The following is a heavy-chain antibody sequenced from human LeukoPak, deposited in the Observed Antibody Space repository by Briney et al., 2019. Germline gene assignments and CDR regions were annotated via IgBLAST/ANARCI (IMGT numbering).Heavy chain of an antibody. J-gene: IGHJ5*02. V-gene: IGHV1-2*02. CDR1: GYTFTGYY. CDR3: ARGGAVGEASNWFDP. Sequence: ASVKVSCKASGYTFTGYYMHSVRQAPGQGLEWMGWINPNSGGTNYAQKFQGRVTMTRDTSISTAYMELSRLRSDDTAVYYCARGGAVGEASNWFDPWGQGTLVTVSS. CDR2: INPNSGGT. D-gene: IGHD6-19*01.